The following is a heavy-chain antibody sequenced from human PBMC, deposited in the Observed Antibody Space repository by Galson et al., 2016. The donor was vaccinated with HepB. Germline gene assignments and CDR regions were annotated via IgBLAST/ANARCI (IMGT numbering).Heavy chain of an antibody. CDR1: GASISSNSY. CDR2: VYHDGSI. J-gene: IGHJ6*02. D-gene: IGHD3-16*01. V-gene: IGHV4-4*02. Sequence: SETLSLTCAVSGASISSNSYWSWVRQAPGKGLEWIEEVYHDGSINYTPSVKSRITISVDKSKNQFSLKLTSMTAADTAVYYCARKPPPVAYYGLDVWGQGTTVIVSS. CDR3: ARKPPPVAYYGLDV.